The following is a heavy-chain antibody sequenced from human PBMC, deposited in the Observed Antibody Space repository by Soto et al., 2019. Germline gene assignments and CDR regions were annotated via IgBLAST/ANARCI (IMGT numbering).Heavy chain of an antibody. CDR2: MNPNNGNT. D-gene: IGHD3-16*01. CDR3: ATGHHPYVTDY. Sequence: QVQLVQSGAEVKKPGASVKVSCKASGYTFTSYDINWVRQATGQGLEWMGWMNPNNGNTGYAQKFQGRVTMTRNTSLSTANMAVCSMISEVTAVYCCATGHHPYVTDYCGQGALATLSS. CDR1: GYTFTSYD. J-gene: IGHJ4*02. V-gene: IGHV1-8*01.